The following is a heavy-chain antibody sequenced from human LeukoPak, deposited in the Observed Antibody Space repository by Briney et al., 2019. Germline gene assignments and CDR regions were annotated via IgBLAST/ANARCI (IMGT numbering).Heavy chain of an antibody. CDR1: GYTFSSYY. V-gene: IGHV1-2*02. D-gene: IGHD3-10*01. CDR3: SRGYWATGLEY. CDR2: ITSKSADT. Sequence: ASVKVSCKASGYTFSSYYMHWVRQATGQGPEWMGWITSKSADTYYAETFQGRFTITRDTSISTAHMELNRLRSDGTAVYYCSRGYWATGLEYWGQGTLVTVSS. J-gene: IGHJ4*02.